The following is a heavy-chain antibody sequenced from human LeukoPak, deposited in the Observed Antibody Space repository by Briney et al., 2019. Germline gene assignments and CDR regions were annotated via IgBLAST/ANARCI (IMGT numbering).Heavy chain of an antibody. CDR1: GFPINSHSY. V-gene: IGHV4-38-2*02. D-gene: IGHD3-22*01. CDR2: IYYSGST. J-gene: IGHJ4*01. Sequence: SETLSLTCSVSGFPINSHSYWGWVRPSPGRGLEWIGIIYYSGSTYYNPSLKSRITLSIDTSKSQFSLRLTSVTAADTVIYYCAQVSMIGELKQYYFDFWGDGTLVTVS. CDR3: AQVSMIGELKQYYFDF.